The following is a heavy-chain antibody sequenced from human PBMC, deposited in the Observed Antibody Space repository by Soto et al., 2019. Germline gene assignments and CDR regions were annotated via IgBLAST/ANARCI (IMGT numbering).Heavy chain of an antibody. CDR2: IIPILGIA. Sequence: QVQLVQSGAEVKKPGSSVKVSCKASGGTFSSYTISWVRQAPGQGLEWMGRIIPILGIANYAQKFQGRVTITGDKSTRTVYMELSSLRSENTAVYYCARVGGSGSYYHNWFDPWGQGTLVTVSS. D-gene: IGHD3-10*01. CDR1: GGTFSSYT. J-gene: IGHJ5*02. V-gene: IGHV1-69*02. CDR3: ARVGGSGSYYHNWFDP.